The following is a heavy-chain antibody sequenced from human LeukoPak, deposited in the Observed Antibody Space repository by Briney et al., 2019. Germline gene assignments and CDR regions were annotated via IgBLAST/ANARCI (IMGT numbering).Heavy chain of an antibody. Sequence: ASVKVSCKASGGAFSSDAITWVRQAPGQGLEWMGRIIPLLGIANYVQKFQGRLTITADTSSSTAYMELNSLRSEDTAVYYCGRVPGRGVAGHPYWNLDLWGRGTLVTVSS. D-gene: IGHD6-19*01. J-gene: IGHJ2*01. CDR2: IIPLLGIA. CDR1: GGAFSSDA. V-gene: IGHV1-69*04. CDR3: GRVPGRGVAGHPYWNLDL.